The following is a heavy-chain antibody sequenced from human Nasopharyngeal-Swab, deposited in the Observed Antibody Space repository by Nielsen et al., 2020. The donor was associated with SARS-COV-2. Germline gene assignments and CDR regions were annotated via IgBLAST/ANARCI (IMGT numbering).Heavy chain of an antibody. V-gene: IGHV2-70*01. J-gene: IGHJ6*02. CDR1: GFSLSTNGMC. D-gene: IGHD5-18*01. Sequence: SGPTLVKPTQTLTLTCTFSGFSLSTNGMCVSWIRQPPGKALEWLALIDWDDDKYYSTSLKTRLTISKDTSKNQVVLTMTNMDPVDTATYYCARMAAMDNYYYGMDVWGQGTTVTVSS. CDR3: ARMAAMDNYYYGMDV. CDR2: IDWDDDK.